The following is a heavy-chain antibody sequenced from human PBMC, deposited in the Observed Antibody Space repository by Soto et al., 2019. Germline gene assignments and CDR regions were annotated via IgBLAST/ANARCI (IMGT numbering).Heavy chain of an antibody. D-gene: IGHD2-21*02. Sequence: EVQLLESGGGLVQPGGSLRLSCAASGFTFSSYAMSWVRQAPGKGLEWVSAISGSGGSTYYADSVKGRFTISRDNSKHTLYLQMNSLRAEDTAVYYCQTDQIVLVTAYLEYWGQGTLVTVS. J-gene: IGHJ4*02. CDR1: GFTFSSYA. CDR2: ISGSGGST. V-gene: IGHV3-23*01. CDR3: QTDQIVLVTAYLEY.